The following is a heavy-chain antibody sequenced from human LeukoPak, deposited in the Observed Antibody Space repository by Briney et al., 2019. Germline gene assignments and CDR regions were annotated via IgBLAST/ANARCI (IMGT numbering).Heavy chain of an antibody. V-gene: IGHV3-23*01. D-gene: IGHD3-16*01. CDR3: VTPLRGSAFDI. CDR1: GFTFSSYA. J-gene: IGHJ3*02. Sequence: GGSLRLSCAAPGFTFSSYAMSWVRQAPGKGLEWVSAISGSGGSTYYADSVKGRFTISRDNSKNTLYLQMNSLRAEDTAVYYCVTPLRGSAFDIWGQGTMVTVSS. CDR2: ISGSGGST.